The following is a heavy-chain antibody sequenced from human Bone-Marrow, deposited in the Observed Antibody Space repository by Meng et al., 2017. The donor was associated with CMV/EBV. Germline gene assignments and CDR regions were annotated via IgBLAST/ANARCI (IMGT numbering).Heavy chain of an antibody. CDR3: AKGWSGYHNWFDP. CDR1: GFTFSSYS. J-gene: IGHJ5*02. V-gene: IGHV3-21*04. Sequence: GGSLRLSCAASGFTFSSYSMNWVRQAPGKGLEWVSSISSSSSYIYYADSVKGQFTISRDNAKNSLYLQMNSLRAEDTAVYYCAKGWSGYHNWFDPWGQGTLVTVSS. CDR2: ISSSSSYI. D-gene: IGHD3-3*01.